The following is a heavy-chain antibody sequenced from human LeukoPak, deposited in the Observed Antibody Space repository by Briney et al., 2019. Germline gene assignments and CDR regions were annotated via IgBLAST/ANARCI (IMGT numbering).Heavy chain of an antibody. D-gene: IGHD5-18*01. Sequence: GSVKVSCKASGYTFTSYDINRVRQDTGQGLEWMGWISAYNGNTNYAQKLQGTVTMTTDTSTSTAYMELRSLRSDDTAVYYCARDRTLYSYGFVAFDIWGQGTMVTVSS. V-gene: IGHV1-18*01. CDR2: ISAYNGNT. J-gene: IGHJ3*02. CDR3: ARDRTLYSYGFVAFDI. CDR1: GYTFTSYD.